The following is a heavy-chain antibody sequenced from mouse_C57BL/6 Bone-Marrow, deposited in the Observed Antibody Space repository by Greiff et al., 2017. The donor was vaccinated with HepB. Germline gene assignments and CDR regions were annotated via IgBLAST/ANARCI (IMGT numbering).Heavy chain of an antibody. D-gene: IGHD1-1*01. V-gene: IGHV5-17*01. Sequence: EVQRVESGGGLVKPGGSLKLSCAASGFTFSDYGMHWVRQAPEKGLEWVAYISSGSSTIYYADTVKGRFTISRDNAKNTLFLQMTSLRSEDTAMYYCARGTIYYYGSSYENYFDYWGQGTTLTVSS. CDR1: GFTFSDYG. CDR3: ARGTIYYYGSSYENYFDY. CDR2: ISSGSSTI. J-gene: IGHJ2*01.